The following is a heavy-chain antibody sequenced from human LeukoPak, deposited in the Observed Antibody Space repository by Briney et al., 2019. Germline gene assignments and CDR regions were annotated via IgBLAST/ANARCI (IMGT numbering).Heavy chain of an antibody. V-gene: IGHV3-53*01. Sequence: PGGSLRLSCAASGFTVSSNYMSWVRQAPGKGLEWVSVIYSAGSTYYADSVTGRFTISRDNSKNTVSLQMKSLRAARTALCYSARDPGGPHTVKWDAFDIWGQGTMVTVSS. CDR1: GFTVSSNY. CDR3: ARDPGGPHTVKWDAFDI. D-gene: IGHD2-2*02. CDR2: IYSAGST. J-gene: IGHJ3*02.